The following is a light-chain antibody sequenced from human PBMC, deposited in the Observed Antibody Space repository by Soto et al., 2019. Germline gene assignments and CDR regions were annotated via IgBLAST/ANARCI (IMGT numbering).Light chain of an antibody. Sequence: QSVLTQPPSASGTPGQRVTISCSGSSSNIGSNYVYWYQQLPGTAPKLLIYRNNQRPSGVPDRFSGSKSGTSASLAISGLQSEDEADYYCAAWDDSLSVLVFGGGTKLTVL. CDR1: SSNIGSNY. CDR2: RNN. V-gene: IGLV1-47*01. CDR3: AAWDDSLSVLV. J-gene: IGLJ2*01.